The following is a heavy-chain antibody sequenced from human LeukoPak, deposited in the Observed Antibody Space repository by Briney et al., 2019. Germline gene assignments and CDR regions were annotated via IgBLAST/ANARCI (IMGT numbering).Heavy chain of an antibody. J-gene: IGHJ4*02. V-gene: IGHV3-9*01. CDR2: ISWNSGSI. CDR1: GFTFGDYA. Sequence: PGRSLRLSCAASGFTFGDYAMHWVRQAPGKGLEWVSGISWNSGSIGYADSVKGRFTISRDNAKNSLYLQMNSLRAEDTALYYCAKSGGSGWYSFYFDYWGQGTLVTVSS. D-gene: IGHD6-19*01. CDR3: AKSGGSGWYSFYFDY.